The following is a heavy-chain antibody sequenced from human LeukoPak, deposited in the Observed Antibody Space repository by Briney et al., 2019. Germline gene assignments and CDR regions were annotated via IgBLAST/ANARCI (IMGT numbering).Heavy chain of an antibody. Sequence: GGSLRLSCAASGFTFSSYWMHWVRQAPGKGLVWVSRINSDGSSTNYADSVKGRFTISRDNAKNTQYLQMNSLRAEDTAMYYCVRDLDGSGNYHWFDPWGQGTLVTVSS. J-gene: IGHJ5*02. CDR3: VRDLDGSGNYHWFDP. CDR1: GFTFSSYW. D-gene: IGHD3-10*01. V-gene: IGHV3-74*01. CDR2: INSDGSST.